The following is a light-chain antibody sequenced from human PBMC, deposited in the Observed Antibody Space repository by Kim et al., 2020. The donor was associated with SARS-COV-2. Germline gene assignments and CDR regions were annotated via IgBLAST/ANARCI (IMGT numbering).Light chain of an antibody. V-gene: IGKV1-17*03. CDR2: AVS. J-gene: IGKJ1*01. CDR1: QAIDNS. CDR3: LQYNAYPRT. Sequence: ASVGDRVTITGRASQAIDNSLAWFQQKPGKVPKRLIFAVSSLEIGVPSRFSGSGSGTEFTLIINSLHPEDFATYYCLQYNAYPRTFGHGTKVDIK.